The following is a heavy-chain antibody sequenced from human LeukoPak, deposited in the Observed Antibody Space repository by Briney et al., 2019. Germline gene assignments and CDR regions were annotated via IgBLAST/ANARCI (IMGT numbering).Heavy chain of an antibody. J-gene: IGHJ4*02. Sequence: GSLRLSCSASGFTFSSYAMHWVRQAPGKGMEYVSAISSNGGSTYYADSAKGRFTISRDNSNNTLYLQMSSLRAEDTAVYYCVTSITMVRGVIGAFDYWGQGTLVTVSS. CDR3: VTSITMVRGVIGAFDY. CDR2: ISSNGGST. CDR1: GFTFSSYA. V-gene: IGHV3-64D*06. D-gene: IGHD3-10*01.